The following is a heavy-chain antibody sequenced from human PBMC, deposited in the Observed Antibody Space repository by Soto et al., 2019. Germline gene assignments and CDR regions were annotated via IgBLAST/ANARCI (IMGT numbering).Heavy chain of an antibody. CDR2: IIPIFGTA. J-gene: IGHJ1*01. CDR1: GGTFSSYA. V-gene: IGHV1-69*01. D-gene: IGHD2-15*01. CDR3: ARGGAYCSGGSCYDFQH. Sequence: QVQLVQSGAEVKKPGSSVKVSCKASGGTFSSYAISWVRQAPGQGLEWMGGIIPIFGTANYAQKFQGRVTITADESTSTAYMELSSRRSEDTAVYYCARGGAYCSGGSCYDFQHWGQGTLVTVSS.